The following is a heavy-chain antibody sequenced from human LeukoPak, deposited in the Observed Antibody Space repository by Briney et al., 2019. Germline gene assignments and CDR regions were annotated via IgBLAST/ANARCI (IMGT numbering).Heavy chain of an antibody. CDR2: INRDGSGT. D-gene: IGHD3-10*01. CDR1: GFSFSTYW. CDR3: ARESGGSYYFDY. V-gene: IGHV3-74*01. J-gene: IGHJ4*02. Sequence: PGGSLRLSCAAFGFSFSTYWMHWVRHAPGKGLVWVSRINRDGSGTIYADSVKGRFTISRDNAKNTLYLQMNSLRAEDTAVYYCARESGGSYYFDYWGQGSLVTVSS.